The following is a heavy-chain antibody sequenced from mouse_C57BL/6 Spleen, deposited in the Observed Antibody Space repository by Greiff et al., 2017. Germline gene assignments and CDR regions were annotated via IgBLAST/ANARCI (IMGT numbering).Heavy chain of an antibody. CDR2: IDPENGDT. V-gene: IGHV14-4*01. CDR1: GFNIKDDY. J-gene: IGHJ2*01. D-gene: IGHD1-1*01. CDR3: TTAVVATNY. Sequence: EVQLQQSGAELVRPGASVKLSCTASGFNIKDDYMHWVKQRPEQGLEWIGWIDPENGDTEYASKFQGKATITADKSSNTAYLQLSSLTSEDTAVYYCTTAVVATNYWGQGTTLTVSA.